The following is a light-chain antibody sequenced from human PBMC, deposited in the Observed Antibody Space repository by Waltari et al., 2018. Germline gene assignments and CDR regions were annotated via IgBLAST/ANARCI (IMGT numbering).Light chain of an antibody. CDR2: GAS. Sequence: WYQQKPGKAPRLLIYGASRMAAGIPERFSGSGSGTDFSLIISRLEPEDIAVYYCQHYVCLPVTFGGGTKVEIK. V-gene: IGKV3-20*01. J-gene: IGKJ4*02. CDR3: QHYVCLPVT.